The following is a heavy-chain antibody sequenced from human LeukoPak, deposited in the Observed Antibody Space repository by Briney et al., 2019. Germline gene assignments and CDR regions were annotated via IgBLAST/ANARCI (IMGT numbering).Heavy chain of an antibody. CDR1: GYTFTAYY. Sequence: ASVKVSCKASGYTFTAYYMHWVRQAPGQGLEWMGWINPNSGGTNYAQKFQGRVTMTGDTSISTAYMELSRLRSDDTAVYYCARPRMEGGLDGYWGQGTLVTVSS. CDR2: INPNSGGT. CDR3: ARPRMEGGLDGY. V-gene: IGHV1-2*02. D-gene: IGHD3-16*01. J-gene: IGHJ4*02.